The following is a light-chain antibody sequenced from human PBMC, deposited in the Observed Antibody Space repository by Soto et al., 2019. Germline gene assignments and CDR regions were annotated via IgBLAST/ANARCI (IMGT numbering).Light chain of an antibody. V-gene: IGLV2-14*01. CDR3: SSYTSSSTLDV. Sequence: QSVLTQPSSVCGSPGQSITISCTGTISDVGGYNYVSWYQQHPGKAPKLMIYEVSNRPSGVSNRFSGSKSGNTASLTISGLQAEDEADYYCSSYTSSSTLDVFGTGTKVTVL. CDR1: ISDVGGYNY. J-gene: IGLJ1*01. CDR2: EVS.